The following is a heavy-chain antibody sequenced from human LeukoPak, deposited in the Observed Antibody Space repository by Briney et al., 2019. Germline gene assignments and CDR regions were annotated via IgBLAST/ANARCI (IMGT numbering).Heavy chain of an antibody. CDR2: ISSSGSTI. V-gene: IGHV3-48*04. J-gene: IGHJ4*02. CDR3: AKDIVGVYSYGPYFDY. CDR1: GFTFSSYA. Sequence: GGSLRLSCAASGFTFSSYAMSWVRQAPGKGLEWVSYISSSGSTIYYADSVKGRFTISRDNAKNSLYLQMNSLRAEDTALYYCAKDIVGVYSYGPYFDYWGQGTLVTVSS. D-gene: IGHD5-18*01.